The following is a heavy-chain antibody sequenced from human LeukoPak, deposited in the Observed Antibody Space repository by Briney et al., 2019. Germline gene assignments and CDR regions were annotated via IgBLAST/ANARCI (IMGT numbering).Heavy chain of an antibody. Sequence: PSETLSLTCAIYSGSFSGYYWNWIRQPPGKGLEWIGEINHSGSTNYNPSLKSRVTISVDTSKNQFSLKLSSVTAADTAVYYCARHRTIYYDNGGYWVWGQGTLVTVSS. CDR1: SGSFSGYY. J-gene: IGHJ4*02. D-gene: IGHD3-22*01. CDR3: ARHRTIYYDNGGYWV. V-gene: IGHV4-34*01. CDR2: INHSGST.